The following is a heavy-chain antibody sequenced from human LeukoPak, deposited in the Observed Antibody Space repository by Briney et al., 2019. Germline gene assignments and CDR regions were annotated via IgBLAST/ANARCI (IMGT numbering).Heavy chain of an antibody. Sequence: ASVKVSCKASGYTFTGYYMHWVRQAPGQGLEWMGWINPNSGGTNYAQKFQGRVTMTRDTSVSTAYMELSRLRSDDTAVYYCARDRVSSSLPNFDYWGQGTLVTVSS. J-gene: IGHJ4*02. CDR3: ARDRVSSSLPNFDY. CDR2: INPNSGGT. D-gene: IGHD6-6*01. CDR1: GYTFTGYY. V-gene: IGHV1-2*02.